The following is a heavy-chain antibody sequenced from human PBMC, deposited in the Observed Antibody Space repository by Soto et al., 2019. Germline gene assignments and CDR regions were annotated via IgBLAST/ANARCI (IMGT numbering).Heavy chain of an antibody. CDR3: ASGHDAYKVRY. V-gene: IGHV4-31*03. CDR1: GGSISSGGTGSY. CDR2: IYYTGNT. D-gene: IGHD1-1*01. Sequence: QVQLQESGPGLVKPSQTLSLTCTVSGGSISSGGTGSYWTWIRQLPGKGLEWIGYIYYTGNTYYNPSLKRRPTISIDTAENQFSLKLTSVTGADPAVYFCASGHDAYKVRYWGQGTLVTVSS. J-gene: IGHJ4*02.